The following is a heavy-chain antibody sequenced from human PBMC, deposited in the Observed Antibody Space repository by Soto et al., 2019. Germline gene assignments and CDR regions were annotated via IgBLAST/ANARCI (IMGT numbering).Heavy chain of an antibody. CDR2: IKSKTDGGTT. J-gene: IGHJ4*02. D-gene: IGHD3-22*01. Sequence: EVQLVESGGGLVKPGGSLRFSCEASGFTFSNAWMNWVRQAPGKGLQWVGRIKSKTDGGTTDYAAPVKGRFTISRDDSKNTLYLQMNSLKTEDTAVYYCTTDWSMIVVVPRGVGGQGTRVSVSS. CDR3: TTDWSMIVVVPRGV. V-gene: IGHV3-15*07. CDR1: GFTFSNAW.